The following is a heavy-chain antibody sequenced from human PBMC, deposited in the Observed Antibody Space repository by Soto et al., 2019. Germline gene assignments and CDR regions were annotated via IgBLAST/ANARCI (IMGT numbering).Heavy chain of an antibody. CDR1: GGSISSSSYY. Sequence: SETLSLTCTVSGGSISSSSYYWGWIRQPPGKGLEWIGSIYYSGSTYYNPSLKSRVTISVDTSKNQFSLKLSSVTAADTAVYYCARQGYYGSGSSPYYYYYGMDVWGQGTTVTV. D-gene: IGHD3-10*01. CDR2: IYYSGST. CDR3: ARQGYYGSGSSPYYYYYGMDV. V-gene: IGHV4-39*01. J-gene: IGHJ6*02.